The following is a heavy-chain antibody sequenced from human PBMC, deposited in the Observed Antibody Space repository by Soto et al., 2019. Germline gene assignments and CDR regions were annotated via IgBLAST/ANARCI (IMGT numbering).Heavy chain of an antibody. V-gene: IGHV4-31*03. CDR3: ARHVVVTANFDY. CDR2: IYYRGST. J-gene: IGHJ4*02. CDR1: GGSISSGGYY. Sequence: QVQLQESGPGLVKPSQTLSLTCTVSGGSISSGGYYWSWIRQHPGKVLEWIGYIYYRGSTYYNPSLKIRVTISLATSKNQFSLKLSSVTAADTAVYYCARHVVVTANFDYWGQGTLVTVSS. D-gene: IGHD2-21*02.